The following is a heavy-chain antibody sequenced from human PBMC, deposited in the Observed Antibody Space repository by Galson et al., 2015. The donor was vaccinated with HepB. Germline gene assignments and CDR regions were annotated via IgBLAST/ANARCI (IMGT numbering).Heavy chain of an antibody. D-gene: IGHD2-21*01. V-gene: IGHV4-59*02. CDR1: GASVSSSF. CDR2: VYYSGTT. J-gene: IGHJ3*02. CDR3: ARDCPLSRGLFDAYDI. Sequence: SETLSLTCTVSGASVSSSFWSWIRRPPGKGLEWIGYVYYSGTTNYNPSLKSRVTMSVDTSKNQFSLKLTSVTAADTAVYCCARDCPLSRGLFDAYDIGGQGKMVPVSS.